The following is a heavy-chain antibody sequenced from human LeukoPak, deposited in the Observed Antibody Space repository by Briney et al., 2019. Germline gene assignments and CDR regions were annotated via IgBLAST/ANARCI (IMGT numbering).Heavy chain of an antibody. CDR2: LNWNGAST. D-gene: IGHD2-15*01. Sequence: GGSLRLSCAASGFTFDDYGLSWVRQVPGKGLEWVSGLNWNGASTGYADSVKGRFTISRDNSKNTLYLQMNSLRAEDTAVYYCAKSGLNRFDYWGQGTLVTVSS. J-gene: IGHJ4*02. V-gene: IGHV3-20*04. CDR3: AKSGLNRFDY. CDR1: GFTFDDYG.